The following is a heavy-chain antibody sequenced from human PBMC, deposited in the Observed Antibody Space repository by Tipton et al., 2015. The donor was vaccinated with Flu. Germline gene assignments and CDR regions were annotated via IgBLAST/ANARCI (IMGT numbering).Heavy chain of an antibody. CDR2: IKQDGSEK. Sequence: GSLRLSCAASGFTFSRYEMNWVRQAPGKGLEWVANIKQDGSEKYYVDSVKGRFIISRDNAKNSLYLQMNSLRSEDTAVYYCARAWAAAGSAWGQGTLVTVSS. D-gene: IGHD6-13*01. J-gene: IGHJ5*02. CDR3: ARAWAAAGSA. V-gene: IGHV3-7*01. CDR1: GFTFSRYE.